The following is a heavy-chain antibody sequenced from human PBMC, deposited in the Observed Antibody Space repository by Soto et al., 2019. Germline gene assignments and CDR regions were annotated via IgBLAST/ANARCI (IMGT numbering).Heavy chain of an antibody. CDR3: ARDRGAGYYGMDV. V-gene: IGHV1-2*02. J-gene: IGHJ6*02. Sequence: GASVKVSCKASGYTFTVYYMHWVRQAPGQGPEWMGWINPKSGDTKYAQKFQGRVTMTRDTSISTAYMEVSSLRSDDTAVYYCARDRGAGYYGMDVWGQGTTVTVSS. D-gene: IGHD3-16*01. CDR2: INPKSGDT. CDR1: GYTFTVYY.